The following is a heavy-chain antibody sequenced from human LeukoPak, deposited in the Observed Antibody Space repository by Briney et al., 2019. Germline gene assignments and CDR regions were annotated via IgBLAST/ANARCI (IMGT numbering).Heavy chain of an antibody. CDR1: GFTFSNYA. J-gene: IGHJ6*02. Sequence: PGGSLIVSCAASGFTFSNYAMSWVRQAPGKGLEWVSSIRGNGARTDYADSVKGRFTISRDNSKNTLYLQMNSLRAEDTAVYYCAKHQQIYGDSLMDVWGQGTTVTVSS. V-gene: IGHV3-23*01. D-gene: IGHD4-17*01. CDR2: IRGNGART. CDR3: AKHQQIYGDSLMDV.